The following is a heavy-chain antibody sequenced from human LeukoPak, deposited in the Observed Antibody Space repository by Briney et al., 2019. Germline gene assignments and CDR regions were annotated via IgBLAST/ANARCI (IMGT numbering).Heavy chain of an antibody. J-gene: IGHJ4*02. D-gene: IGHD6-6*01. CDR1: GGSISSGSYY. V-gene: IGHV4-61*02. CDR2: IYTSGST. CDR3: ARGGIAAPLRFDY. Sequence: PSETLSLTCTVSGGSISSGSYYWSWIRQPAGKGLEWIGRIYTSGSTNYNPSLKSRVTISVDTSKNQFSLKLSSVTAADTAVYYCARGGIAAPLRFDYWGQGTLVTVSS.